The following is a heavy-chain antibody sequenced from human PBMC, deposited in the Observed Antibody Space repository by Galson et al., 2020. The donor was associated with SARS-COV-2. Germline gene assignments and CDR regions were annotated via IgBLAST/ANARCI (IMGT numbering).Heavy chain of an antibody. D-gene: IGHD2-8*01. CDR3: ALMWVEPGPLYFYFDYYMDV. V-gene: IGHV2-26*01. J-gene: IGHJ6*03. Sequence: SGPTLVKPTETLTLTCTVSGFSLNHARMAVSWIRQPPGKALEWLAHIFSNDQKSYSTSLKTRLTISKDASKSQVVLTMTDMDPVDTATYYCALMWVEPGPLYFYFDYYMDVWGKGTTVSVSS. CDR2: IFSNDQK. CDR1: GFSLNHARMA.